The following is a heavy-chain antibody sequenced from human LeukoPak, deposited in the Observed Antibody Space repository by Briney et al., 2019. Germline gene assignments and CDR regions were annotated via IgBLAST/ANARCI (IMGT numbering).Heavy chain of an antibody. D-gene: IGHD3-9*01. J-gene: IGHJ4*02. CDR2: FDPEDGET. Sequence: ASVKVSCKVSGYTLTELSMHWVGQAPGKGLEWMGGFDPEDGETIYAQKFQGRVTMTEDTSTDTAYMELSSLRSEDTAVYYCATSVYFDWLLNYWGQGTLVTVSS. V-gene: IGHV1-24*01. CDR3: ATSVYFDWLLNY. CDR1: GYTLTELS.